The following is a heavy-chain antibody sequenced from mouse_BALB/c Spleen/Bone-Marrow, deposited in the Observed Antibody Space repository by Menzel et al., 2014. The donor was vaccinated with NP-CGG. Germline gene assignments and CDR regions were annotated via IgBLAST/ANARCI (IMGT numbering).Heavy chain of an antibody. J-gene: IGHJ3*01. CDR3: TRGTTAGFAY. Sequence: EVKLVESGPGLVKPSQSLSLTCTATGYSITSDYAWNWIRQFPGNKLEWMGYISYSANTNYNPSLKSRISITRDTSKNQFFLQLNSVTAEDTATYYCTRGTTAGFAYWGLGTLVTVSA. D-gene: IGHD1-2*01. CDR2: ISYSANT. V-gene: IGHV3-2*02. CDR1: GYSITSDYA.